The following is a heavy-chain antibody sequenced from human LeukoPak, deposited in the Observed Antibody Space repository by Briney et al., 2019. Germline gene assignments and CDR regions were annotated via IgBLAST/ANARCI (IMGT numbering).Heavy chain of an antibody. CDR3: ARVSDILTGYSPYYFDY. D-gene: IGHD3-9*01. CDR2: INPNSGGT. Sequence: ASVKVSCKASGYTFTGYYMHWVRQAPGQGLEWMGWINPNSGGTNYAQKFQGRVTITADKSTSTAYMELSSLRSEDTAVYYCARVSDILTGYSPYYFDYWGQGTLVTVSS. J-gene: IGHJ4*02. V-gene: IGHV1-2*02. CDR1: GYTFTGYY.